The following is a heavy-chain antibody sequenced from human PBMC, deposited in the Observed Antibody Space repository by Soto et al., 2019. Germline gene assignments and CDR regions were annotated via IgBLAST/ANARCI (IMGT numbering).Heavy chain of an antibody. J-gene: IGHJ6*03. CDR3: ARGVNLSYYYYYYMDV. CDR1: GYTFTSYD. CDR2: MNPNSGNT. Sequence: ASVKVSCKASGYTFTSYDINWVRQATGQGLEWMGWMNPNSGNTGYAQKFQGRVTMTRNTSISTAYMELSSLRSEDTAVYYCARGVNLSYYYYYYMDVWGKGTTVTVSS. V-gene: IGHV1-8*01.